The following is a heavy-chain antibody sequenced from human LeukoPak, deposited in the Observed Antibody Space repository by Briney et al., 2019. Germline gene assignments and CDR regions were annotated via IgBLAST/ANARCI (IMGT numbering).Heavy chain of an antibody. CDR2: ISGSGGSA. V-gene: IGHV3-23*01. CDR1: GFTFSSYA. Sequence: GGSLRLSCAASGFTFSSYAMSWVRQAPGKGLEWVSAISGSGGSAYYADSVKGRFTISRDNSENTLYLQMNSLRAEDTAVYYCAKDLGDYGDYWGQGTLVTVSS. J-gene: IGHJ4*02. D-gene: IGHD7-27*01. CDR3: AKDLGDYGDY.